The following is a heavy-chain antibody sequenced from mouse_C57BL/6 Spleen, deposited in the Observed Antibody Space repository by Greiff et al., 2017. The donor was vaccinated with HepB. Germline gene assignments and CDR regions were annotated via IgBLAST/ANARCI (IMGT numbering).Heavy chain of an antibody. CDR3: ARHYYGSSYGYWYFDV. CDR1: GFSLSTSGMG. J-gene: IGHJ1*03. V-gene: IGHV8-12*01. D-gene: IGHD1-1*01. CDR2: IYWDDDK. Sequence: QVTLKVSGPGILQSSQTLSLTCSFSGFSLSTSGMGVSWIRQPSGKGLEWLAHIYWDDDKRYNPSLKSLLTISKDTSRKQVFLKITSVDTADTATYYCARHYYGSSYGYWYFDVWGTGTTVTVSS.